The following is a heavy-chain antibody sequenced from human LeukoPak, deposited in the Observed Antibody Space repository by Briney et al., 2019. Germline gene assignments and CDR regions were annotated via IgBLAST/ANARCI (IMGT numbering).Heavy chain of an antibody. D-gene: IGHD3-22*01. V-gene: IGHV3-20*04. CDR2: INWNGGST. J-gene: IGHJ4*02. Sequence: GGSLRLSCAASGFTFYDYGMSWVRHAPGKGLEWVSGINWNGGSTGYADSVKGRFTISSDNAKNSLYLQMNSLRAEDTAVYYCAKDLEDSSGYPWGYFDYWGQGTLVTVSS. CDR1: GFTFYDYG. CDR3: AKDLEDSSGYPWGYFDY.